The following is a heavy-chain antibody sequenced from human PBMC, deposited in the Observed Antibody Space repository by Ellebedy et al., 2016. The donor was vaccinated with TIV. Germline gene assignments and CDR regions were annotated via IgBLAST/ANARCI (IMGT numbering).Heavy chain of an antibody. Sequence: AASVKVSCKASGYTFTSYYIHWVRQAPGQGLEWMGIINPSGGSARYAQNFQGRVTMTTDTSTGTAYMELGSLRSDDTAVYFCARPIGDCGGGSCYSELDLWGQGTLVTVSS. V-gene: IGHV1-46*01. CDR1: GYTFTSYY. CDR2: INPSGGSA. J-gene: IGHJ5*02. CDR3: ARPIGDCGGGSCYSELDL. D-gene: IGHD2-15*01.